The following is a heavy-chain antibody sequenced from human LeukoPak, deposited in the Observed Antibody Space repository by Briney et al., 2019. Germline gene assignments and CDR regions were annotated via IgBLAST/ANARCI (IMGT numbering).Heavy chain of an antibody. CDR3: ARQIQTAVTTSRSDF. Sequence: SETLSLTCAVSGYSISSGYYWGWIRQPPGKGLEWIGSVYHSGTIHYNPSLKSRVTMSVDTSTNQFSLNLSSVTAADTAMYYCARQIQTAVTTSRSDFWGQGTLVTVSS. CDR1: GYSISSGYY. D-gene: IGHD4-17*01. J-gene: IGHJ4*02. V-gene: IGHV4-38-2*01. CDR2: VYHSGTI.